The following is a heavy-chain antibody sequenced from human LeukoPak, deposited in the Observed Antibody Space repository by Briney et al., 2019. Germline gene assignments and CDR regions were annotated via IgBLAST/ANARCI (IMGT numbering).Heavy chain of an antibody. CDR3: ARRASVGVRGVIFGPKFWFFDL. V-gene: IGHV4-39*01. CDR2: VYHSGDT. J-gene: IGHJ2*01. CDR1: GGSIDSRGFH. D-gene: IGHD3-10*01. Sequence: SETLSLTCTVSGGSIDSRGFHWGWIRQCPGNRLERIATVYHSGDTYYNPSVEGRVTISADTAKNQLSLTLSSETVADTAVYFCARRASVGVRGVIFGPKFWFFDLWGRGTLVTVSS.